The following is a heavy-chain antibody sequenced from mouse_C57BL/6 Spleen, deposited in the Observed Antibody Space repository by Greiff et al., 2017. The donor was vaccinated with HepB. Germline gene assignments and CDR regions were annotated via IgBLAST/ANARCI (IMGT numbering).Heavy chain of an antibody. CDR3: PRGGTTVVASDY. V-gene: IGHV1-54*01. CDR2: INPGSGGT. Sequence: QVQLQQSGAELVRPGTSVKVSCKASGYAFTNYLIEWVKQRPGQGLEWIGVINPGSGGTNYNEKFKGKATLTADKSSSTAYMQLSSLTSEDSAVYFCPRGGTTVVASDYWGQGTTLTVSS. J-gene: IGHJ2*01. D-gene: IGHD1-1*01. CDR1: GYAFTNYL.